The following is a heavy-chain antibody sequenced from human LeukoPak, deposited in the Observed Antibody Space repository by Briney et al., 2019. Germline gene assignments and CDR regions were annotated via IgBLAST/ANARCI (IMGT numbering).Heavy chain of an antibody. CDR1: GYSISSGYL. Sequence: SETLSLTCTVSGYSISSGYLWGWIRQPPGKGLEWIGSIDGSGSSYYNPSLKSRVTISVDTSRNQFSLKMTSVTAADPAVYYCPRVPHNCRGDRCYSRWFDPWGQGTLVIVSS. CDR2: IDGSGSS. V-gene: IGHV4-38-2*02. CDR3: PRVPHNCRGDRCYSRWFDP. D-gene: IGHD2-15*01. J-gene: IGHJ5*02.